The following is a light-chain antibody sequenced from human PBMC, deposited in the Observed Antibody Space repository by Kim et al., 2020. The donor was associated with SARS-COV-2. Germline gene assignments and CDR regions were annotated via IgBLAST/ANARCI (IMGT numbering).Light chain of an antibody. CDR2: GAS. Sequence: ELVMTQSPATLSGSPGERVTLSCRASQSVSSNLAWYQQKPGQAPRLLIYGASTRATGIPARFSGSGSGTEFTLTISSLQSEDFAVYYCQQYTIWPRTFGQGTKMDIK. CDR1: QSVSSN. J-gene: IGKJ1*01. CDR3: QQYTIWPRT. V-gene: IGKV3-15*01.